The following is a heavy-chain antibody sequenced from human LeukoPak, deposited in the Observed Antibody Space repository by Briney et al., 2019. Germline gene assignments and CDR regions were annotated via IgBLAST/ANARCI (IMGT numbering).Heavy chain of an antibody. CDR1: GFTFSSYW. CDR2: IKQDGSEK. Sequence: AGGSLRLSCAASGFTFSSYWMSWVRQAPGKGLEWVANIKQDGSEKYYVDSVKGRFTISRDNAKNSLYLQMNSLRAEDTAVYYCAAGGSTTTALYYYYYYGMDVWGQGTTVTVSS. V-gene: IGHV3-7*03. CDR3: AAGGSTTTALYYYYYYGMDV. J-gene: IGHJ6*02. D-gene: IGHD4-17*01.